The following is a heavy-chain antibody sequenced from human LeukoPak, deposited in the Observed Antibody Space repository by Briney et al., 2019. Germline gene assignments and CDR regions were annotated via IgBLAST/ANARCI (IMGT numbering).Heavy chain of an antibody. CDR3: ARVSYYDSSGNRGAFDY. CDR1: GGSISGYY. J-gene: IGHJ4*02. CDR2: LHTSGSS. Sequence: PSETLSLTCTVSGGSISGYYWSWIRQPAGKGLQWIGRLHTSGSSSYNPSLKSRVTISVDKSKNQFSLKLSSVTAADTAVYYCARVSYYDSSGNRGAFDYWGQGTLVTVSS. V-gene: IGHV4-4*07. D-gene: IGHD3-22*01.